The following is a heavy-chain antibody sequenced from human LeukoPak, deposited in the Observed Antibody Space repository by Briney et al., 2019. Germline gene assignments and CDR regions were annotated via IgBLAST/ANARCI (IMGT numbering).Heavy chain of an antibody. CDR3: AREGTLSGTMYYFDY. D-gene: IGHD1-26*01. Sequence: ASVKVSCKASGYTITGYYMHWVRQAPGQGLEWMGWIDPNSGGTNYAQKFQGRVTMTRDTSISTAYMELSRLRSDDTAVYYCAREGTLSGTMYYFDYWGQGTLVTVSS. V-gene: IGHV1-2*02. J-gene: IGHJ4*02. CDR1: GYTITGYY. CDR2: IDPNSGGT.